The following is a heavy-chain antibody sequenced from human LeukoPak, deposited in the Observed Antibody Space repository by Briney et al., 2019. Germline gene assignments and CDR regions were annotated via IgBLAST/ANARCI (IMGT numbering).Heavy chain of an antibody. D-gene: IGHD2/OR15-2a*01. CDR2: TYYRSKWYN. Sequence: SQTLSLTCAISGDSVSSNSAAWNWIRQSPSRGLEWLGRTYYRSKWYNDHAVSVKSRITINPDTSKNQSSLQLNSVTPEDTAVYYCALVLRGSNAFDYWGQGTLVTVSS. CDR3: ALVLRGSNAFDY. J-gene: IGHJ4*02. V-gene: IGHV6-1*01. CDR1: GDSVSSNSAA.